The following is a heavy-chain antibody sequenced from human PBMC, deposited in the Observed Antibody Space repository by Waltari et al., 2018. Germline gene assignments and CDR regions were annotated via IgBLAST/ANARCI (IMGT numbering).Heavy chain of an antibody. CDR3: ARAVGDYGWFDP. V-gene: IGHV1-2*02. CDR2: VKPSGGGT. Sequence: QVQLVQSGAEVKKPGASVKVSCKASGYTFTGYYMHWVRQAPGQGLEWMGGVKPSGGGTNYAPKFQGRVTRTRDTSICTAYMELSRLRSDDTAVYYWARAVGDYGWFDPWGQGTLVTVSS. D-gene: IGHD4-17*01. J-gene: IGHJ5*02. CDR1: GYTFTGYY.